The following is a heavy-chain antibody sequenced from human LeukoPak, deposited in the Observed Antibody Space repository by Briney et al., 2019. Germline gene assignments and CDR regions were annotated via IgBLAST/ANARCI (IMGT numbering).Heavy chain of an antibody. V-gene: IGHV4-39*01. CDR2: IYYSGST. CDR3: ARRRAYYMDV. Sequence: SETLSLTCTVSGGSIGSSTYYWGWIRQPPGKGLEWIGSIYYSGSTYYNPSLKSRVTISVDTSKNQFSLKLSSVTAADTAVYYCARRRAYYMDVWGKGTTVTVSS. CDR1: GGSIGSSTYY. J-gene: IGHJ6*03.